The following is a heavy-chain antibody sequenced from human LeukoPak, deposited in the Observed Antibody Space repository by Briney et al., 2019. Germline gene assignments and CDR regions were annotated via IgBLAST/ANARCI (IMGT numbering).Heavy chain of an antibody. CDR1: GGSITTYY. CDR3: ARSWAVHEAYYYGMDV. CDR2: IYYSGST. D-gene: IGHD1-1*01. V-gene: IGHV4-59*01. J-gene: IGHJ6*02. Sequence: SETLSLTCSVSGGSITTYYWSWIRQPPGKGVEWIGFIYYSGSTNYNPSLKSRVTISVDTSKNQFSLKLSSVTAADTAVYYCARSWAVHEAYYYGMDVWGQGTTVTVSS.